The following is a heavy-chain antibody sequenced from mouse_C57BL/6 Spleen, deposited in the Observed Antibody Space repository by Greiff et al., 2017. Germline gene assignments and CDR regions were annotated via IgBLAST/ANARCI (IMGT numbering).Heavy chain of an antibody. J-gene: IGHJ4*01. V-gene: IGHV1-54*01. CDR2: INPGSGGT. CDR3: ARMGALLLPSYAMDY. D-gene: IGHD1-1*01. CDR1: GYAFTNYL. Sequence: VQLVESGAELVRPGTSVKVSCKASGYAFTNYLIEWVKQRPGQGLEWIGVINPGSGGTNYNEKFKGKATLTADKSSSTAYMQLSSLTSEDSAVYFCARMGALLLPSYAMDYWGQGTSVTVSS.